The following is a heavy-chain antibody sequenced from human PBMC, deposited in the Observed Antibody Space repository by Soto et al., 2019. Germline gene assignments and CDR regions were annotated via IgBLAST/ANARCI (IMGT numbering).Heavy chain of an antibody. V-gene: IGHV4-59*08. Sequence: QVQLQESGPGLVKPSETLSLTCTVSGGSISSYYWSWIRQPPGKGLECIGNSYYSGSTNYNPSLKSLVTISVDTSKNQFSLKLCSVTAADTAVYYCARFNWYFDLWGRGTLVTVSS. J-gene: IGHJ2*01. CDR2: SYYSGST. CDR1: GGSISSYY. CDR3: ARFNWYFDL.